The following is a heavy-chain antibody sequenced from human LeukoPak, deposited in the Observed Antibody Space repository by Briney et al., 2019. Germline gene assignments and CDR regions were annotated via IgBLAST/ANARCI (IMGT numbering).Heavy chain of an antibody. CDR3: ARVHDYGDWVPSGDWYFDL. Sequence: SETLSLTCTVSGYSISSGYYWGWIRQPPGKGLEWIGSIYHSGSTYYNPSLKSRVTISVDTSKNQFSLKLSSVTAADTAVYYCARVHDYGDWVPSGDWYFDLWGRGTLVTVSS. D-gene: IGHD4-17*01. J-gene: IGHJ2*01. CDR1: GYSISSGYY. CDR2: IYHSGST. V-gene: IGHV4-38-2*02.